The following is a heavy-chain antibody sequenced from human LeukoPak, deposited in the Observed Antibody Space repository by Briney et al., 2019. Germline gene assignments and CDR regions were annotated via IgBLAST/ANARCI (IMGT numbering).Heavy chain of an antibody. CDR2: INHSGST. Sequence: PSETLSLTCTVSGGSISSYYWSWIRQPPGKGLEWIGEINHSGSTNYNPSLKSRVTISVDTSKNQFSLKLSSVTAADTAVYYCARQGTHYYVIDYWGQGTLVTVSS. V-gene: IGHV4-34*01. CDR3: ARQGTHYYVIDY. CDR1: GGSISSYY. J-gene: IGHJ4*02. D-gene: IGHD3-10*02.